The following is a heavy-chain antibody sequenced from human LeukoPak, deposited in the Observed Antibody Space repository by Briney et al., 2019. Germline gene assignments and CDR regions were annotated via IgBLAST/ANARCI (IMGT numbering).Heavy chain of an antibody. CDR2: IHSDGSST. J-gene: IGHJ4*02. V-gene: IGHV3-74*01. CDR3: EEGGSKTPDY. D-gene: IGHD4-11*01. CDR1: GFTFTNYW. Sequence: GGSLRLSCAASGFTFTNYWMHWVRQAPGKGLVWVSRIHSDGSSTTYADSVKGRFTISRDNAKNTLYLQMNSLTAEDTAVYYCEEGGSKTPDYWGQGTLVTVSS.